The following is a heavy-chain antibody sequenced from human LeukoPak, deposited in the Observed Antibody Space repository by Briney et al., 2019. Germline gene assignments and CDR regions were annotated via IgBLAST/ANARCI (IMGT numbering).Heavy chain of an antibody. V-gene: IGHV4-59*01. D-gene: IGHD3-22*01. Sequence: TSETLSLTCTVSGGSISSDYWSWIRQPPGKGLEWIGYIYYSGSTNYNPSLKSRVTISVDTSKNQFSLKLSSVTAADTAVYYCARESDSSGSYDYWGQGTLVTVSS. CDR2: IYYSGST. CDR1: GGSISSDY. CDR3: ARESDSSGSYDY. J-gene: IGHJ4*02.